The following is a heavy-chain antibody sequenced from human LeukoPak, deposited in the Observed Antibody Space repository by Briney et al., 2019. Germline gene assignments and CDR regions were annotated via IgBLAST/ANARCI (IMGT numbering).Heavy chain of an antibody. D-gene: IGHD3-9*01. CDR1: GDSISSGGYY. CDR3: ARVPNYDILSGLWVFDY. V-gene: IGHV4-31*03. Sequence: SETLSLTCTVSGDSISSGGYYWSWIRQHPGKGLEWIGYIYYSGTTYYNPSLKSRVTISVDTSKNQFSLKLSSVTAADTALYYCARVPNYDILSGLWVFDYWGQGTLVIVSS. CDR2: IYYSGTT. J-gene: IGHJ4*02.